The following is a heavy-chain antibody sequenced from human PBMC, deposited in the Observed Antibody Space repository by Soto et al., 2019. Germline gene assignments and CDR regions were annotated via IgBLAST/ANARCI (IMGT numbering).Heavy chain of an antibody. CDR3: ARSRVRCGGDCYSVYAAFDL. J-gene: IGHJ3*01. V-gene: IGHV1-69*04. Sequence: QVQLVQSGAEVKKPGSLLKVSCRASGATYSPFIAYAISWLRQAPGQGLEWMGSIIPLGSSQHYAEGFQGRATISADSSTFTVSQELTNLTSDDAAVYFCARSRVRCGGDCYSVYAAFDLWGQGTAVTVSS. D-gene: IGHD2-21*02. CDR1: GATYSPFIAYA. CDR2: IIPLGSSQ.